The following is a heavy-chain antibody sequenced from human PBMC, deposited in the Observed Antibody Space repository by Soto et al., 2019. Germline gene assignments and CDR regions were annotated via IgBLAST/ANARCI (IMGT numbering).Heavy chain of an antibody. J-gene: IGHJ4*02. V-gene: IGHV3-74*01. CDR1: GFTFSTYW. Sequence: GGSLRLSCAASGFTFSTYWMYWVRRVPGKGLVWVSRTDTDGSDTSYADSVKGRFTISRDNAKNTLYLQMNSLRAEDTAVYYCARDRGWSLFDYWGQGTLVTVS. CDR3: ARDRGWSLFDY. CDR2: TDTDGSDT. D-gene: IGHD6-19*01.